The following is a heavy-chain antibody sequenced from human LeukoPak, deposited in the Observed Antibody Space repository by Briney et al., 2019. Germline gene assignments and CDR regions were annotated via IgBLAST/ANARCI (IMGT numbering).Heavy chain of an antibody. D-gene: IGHD6-19*01. J-gene: IGHJ4*02. CDR2: IYYSGST. CDR3: ARVHSSSDY. V-gene: IGHV4-59*01. CDR1: GGSISSYY. Sequence: SETLSLTCTVSGGSISSYYWSWIRQPPGKGLEWIGYIYYSGSTNYNPSLKSRVTISVDTSKNQFSLRLSSVTAADTAVYYCARVHSSSDYWGQGTLVTVSS.